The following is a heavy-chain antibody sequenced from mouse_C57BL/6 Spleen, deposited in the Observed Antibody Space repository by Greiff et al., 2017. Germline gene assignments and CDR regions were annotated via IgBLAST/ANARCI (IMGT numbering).Heavy chain of an antibody. CDR1: GYTFTSYW. J-gene: IGHJ2*01. CDR2: IYPGSGST. V-gene: IGHV1-55*01. D-gene: IGHD1-1*01. CDR3: ARNQYNYCGSSYDY. Sequence: QVQLQQPGAELVKPGASVKMSCKASGYTFTSYWITWVKQRPGQGLEWIGDIYPGSGSTNYNEKFKSKATLTVDTSSSTAYMQLSSLTSEDSAVYCCARNQYNYCGSSYDYWGQGTTLTVSS.